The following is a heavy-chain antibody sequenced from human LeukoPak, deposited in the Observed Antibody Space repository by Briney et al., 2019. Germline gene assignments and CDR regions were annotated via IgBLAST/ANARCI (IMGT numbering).Heavy chain of an antibody. CDR2: IYSGGST. Sequence: GGSLRLSCAASGFTVSSNYMSWVRQAPGKGLEWVSFIYSGGSTYYADSVKGRFTISRDNSKNTLYLQMNSLRAEDTAVYYCARERGYYEYNWFDPWGQGTLVTVSS. D-gene: IGHD3-22*01. CDR1: GFTVSSNY. V-gene: IGHV3-53*01. J-gene: IGHJ5*02. CDR3: ARERGYYEYNWFDP.